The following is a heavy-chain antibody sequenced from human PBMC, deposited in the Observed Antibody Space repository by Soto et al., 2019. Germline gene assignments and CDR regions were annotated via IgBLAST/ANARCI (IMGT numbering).Heavy chain of an antibody. CDR1: GYTFTDYG. CDR2: IGDFDDDI. V-gene: IGHV1-18*01. CDR3: ARDYDRWGEDSFDP. D-gene: IGHD3-16*01. J-gene: IGHJ5*02. Sequence: QVQLVQSGAEMKKPGASVKVSCKASGYTFTDYGISWVRQAPGQGLEWMGWIGDFDDDINFAHKFQGRVTLTTDTSTRTAYRELRSMTSDDSAIYFCARDYDRWGEDSFDPWGQGTLVTVSS.